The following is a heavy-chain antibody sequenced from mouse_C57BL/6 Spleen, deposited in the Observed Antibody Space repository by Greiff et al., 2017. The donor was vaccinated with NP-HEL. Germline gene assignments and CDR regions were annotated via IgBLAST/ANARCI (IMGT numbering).Heavy chain of an antibody. CDR3: ARSVYYGSSYGSWFAY. V-gene: IGHV1-22*01. J-gene: IGHJ3*01. CDR2: INPNNGGT. Sequence: VQLQQSGPELVKPGASVKMSCKASGYTFTDYNMHWVKQSHGKSLEWIGYINPNNGGTSYNQKFKGKATLTVNKSSSTAYMELRSLTSEDSAVYYCARSVYYGSSYGSWFAYWGQGTLVTVSA. CDR1: GYTFTDYN. D-gene: IGHD1-1*01.